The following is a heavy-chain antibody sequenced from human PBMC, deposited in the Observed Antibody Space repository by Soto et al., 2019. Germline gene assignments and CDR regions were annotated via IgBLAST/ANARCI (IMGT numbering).Heavy chain of an antibody. Sequence: EVQLVESGGGLVQPGGSLRLSCAASGFTFSRYWLTWVRQAPGKGLEWVANITEDGSEIYYVGSVKGRFTTARANAKNSLSLQMNSLRAEDTAVYYCASIVSGRDVGDSIDCCGRGTLVTVSS. V-gene: IGHV3-7*03. J-gene: IGHJ4*02. CDR2: ITEDGSEI. CDR1: GFTFSRYW. CDR3: ASIVSGRDVGDSIDC. D-gene: IGHD1-26*01.